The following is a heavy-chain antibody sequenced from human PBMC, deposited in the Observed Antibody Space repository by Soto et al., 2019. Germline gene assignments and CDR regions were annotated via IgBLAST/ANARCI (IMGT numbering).Heavy chain of an antibody. V-gene: IGHV3-23*01. D-gene: IGHD2-15*01. CDR3: AKPSSGYCSDGSCHSGNFDI. CDR2: ISKSGGVT. J-gene: IGHJ3*02. CDR1: GFTFSSFA. Sequence: EVQLLESGGGLVQPGGSLRLSCAASGFTFSSFAMTWVRQAPGKGLEWVSIISKSGGVTFYADSVKGRFTISRDNSKNTLYLQMSSLRVEDTAVYYCAKPSSGYCSDGSCHSGNFDIWGQGTMVTVSS.